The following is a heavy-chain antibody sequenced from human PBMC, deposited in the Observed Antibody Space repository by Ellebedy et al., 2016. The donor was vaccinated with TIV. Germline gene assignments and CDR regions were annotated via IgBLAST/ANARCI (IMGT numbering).Heavy chain of an antibody. D-gene: IGHD3-10*01. CDR3: ARDRLWFGEFSPDY. V-gene: IGHV3-11*01. CDR2: ISSSGSTI. J-gene: IGHJ4*02. Sequence: GGSLRLSXTASGFTFSDYYMSWIRQAPGKGLEWVSYISSSGSTIYYADSVKGRFTISRDNARNSLYLQMNSLRAEDTAVYYCARDRLWFGEFSPDYWGQGTLVTVSS. CDR1: GFTFSDYY.